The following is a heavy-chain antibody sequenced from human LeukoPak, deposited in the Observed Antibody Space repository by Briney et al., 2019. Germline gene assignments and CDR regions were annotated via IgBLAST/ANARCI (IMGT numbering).Heavy chain of an antibody. CDR2: INHSGST. D-gene: IGHD3-10*01. CDR1: GGSFSGYY. J-gene: IGHJ6*02. CDR3: ARGRRITMVRGVMICYYYGMDV. Sequence: SETLSLTCAVYGGSFSGYYWSWIRQPPGKGLEWIGEINHSGSTDYNPSLKSRVTISVDTSKNQFSLKLSSVTAADTAVYYCARGRRITMVRGVMICYYYGMDVWGQGTTVPVSS. V-gene: IGHV4-34*01.